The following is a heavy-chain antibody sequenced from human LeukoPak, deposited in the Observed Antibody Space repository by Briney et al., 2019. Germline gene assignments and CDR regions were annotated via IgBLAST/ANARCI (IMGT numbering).Heavy chain of an antibody. V-gene: IGHV3-48*01. CDR3: TKEVRFQIDY. D-gene: IGHD3-3*01. J-gene: IGHJ4*02. Sequence: GGSLRLSCAASGFTFSIYSMNWVRQAPGKGLEWISCINSGGGTTYYADSVKGRFTISRDNAKNSLYLQMNSLRAEDTAVYYCTKEVRFQIDYWGQGTLVTVSS. CDR2: INSGGGTT. CDR1: GFTFSIYS.